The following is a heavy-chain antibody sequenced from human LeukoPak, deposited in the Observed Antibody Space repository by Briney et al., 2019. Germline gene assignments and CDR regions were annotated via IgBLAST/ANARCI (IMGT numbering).Heavy chain of an antibody. CDR1: GFTFSSYS. CDR3: ARATKGYSSSPTFY. V-gene: IGHV3-21*01. J-gene: IGHJ4*02. Sequence: GGSLRLSCAASGFTFSSYSMNWVRQAPGKGLGWVSSISSSSSYIYYADSVKGRFTISRDNAKNSLYLQMNSLRAEDTAVYYCARATKGYSSSPTFYWGQGTLVTVSS. D-gene: IGHD6-13*01. CDR2: ISSSSSYI.